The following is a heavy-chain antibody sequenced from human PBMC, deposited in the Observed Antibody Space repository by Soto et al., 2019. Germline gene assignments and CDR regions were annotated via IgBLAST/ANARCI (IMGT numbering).Heavy chain of an antibody. J-gene: IGHJ5*02. CDR1: GYTFTRYY. CDR2: INPSGGTT. V-gene: IGHV1-46*01. CDR3: ARDLGYSSPSMAWFDP. Sequence: ASVKVSCKTSGYTFTRYYMHWVRQAPGQGLEWIGKINPSGGTTRYAQKFQGRVTMTMDTSTNTAYMALSRLRTEDTAVYFCARDLGYSSPSMAWFDPWGQGTLVTVSS. D-gene: IGHD6-6*01.